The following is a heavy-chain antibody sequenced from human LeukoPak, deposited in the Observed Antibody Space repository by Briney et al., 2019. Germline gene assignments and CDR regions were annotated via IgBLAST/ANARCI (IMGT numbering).Heavy chain of an antibody. CDR2: IRSKANNYAT. V-gene: IGHV3-73*01. CDR3: TGDNFDSSVKFDY. D-gene: IGHD3-22*01. CDR1: GFTFSGSA. J-gene: IGHJ4*02. Sequence: GGSLKLSCVVPGFTFSGSAVHWVRQASGKGLEWVGRIRSKANNYATAYAASVKGRFTISRDDSKNTAYLQMNSLKTEDTAVYYCTGDNFDSSVKFDYWGQGTLVTVSS.